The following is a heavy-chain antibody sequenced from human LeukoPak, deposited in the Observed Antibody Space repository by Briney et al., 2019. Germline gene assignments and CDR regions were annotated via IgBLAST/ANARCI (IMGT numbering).Heavy chain of an antibody. V-gene: IGHV3-21*04. CDR2: ISSSSSYI. CDR3: AKAVGYYYGSGSYYGMDV. J-gene: IGHJ6*02. CDR1: GFTLSSYS. Sequence: GSLRLSCAASGFTLSSYSMNWVRQAPGKGLEWVSSISSSSSYIYYADSVKGRFTISRDNAKNSLYLQMNSLRAEDTAVYYCAKAVGYYYGSGSYYGMDVWGQGTTVTVSS. D-gene: IGHD3-10*01.